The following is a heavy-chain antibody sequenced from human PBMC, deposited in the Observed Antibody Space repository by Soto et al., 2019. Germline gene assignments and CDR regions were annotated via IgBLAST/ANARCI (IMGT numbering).Heavy chain of an antibody. J-gene: IGHJ6*02. CDR1: GYTFTNYP. CDR3: ARDWARAEDV. D-gene: IGHD7-27*01. V-gene: IGHV1-3*04. Sequence: QVQLVQSGAEVKKPGASVKVSCKASGYTFTNYPIHWVRQAPGQGLEWMGWINTGNGNTKYSEKFQGRATTTRDTSASTAYMELSSLISEDTAVYYCARDWARAEDVWGQGTTVTVSS. CDR2: INTGNGNT.